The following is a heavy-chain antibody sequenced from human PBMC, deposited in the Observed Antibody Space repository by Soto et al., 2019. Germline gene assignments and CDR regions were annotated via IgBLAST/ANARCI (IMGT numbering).Heavy chain of an antibody. CDR2: INPSGGST. CDR3: ARGSITIFGVVIPQYYYYGMDV. Sequence: ASVKVSCKASGYTFTSYYMHWVRQAPGQGLEWMGIINPSGGSTSYAQKFQGRDTMTRETSTSTVYMELSSLRSEDTAVYYCARGSITIFGVVIPQYYYYGMDVWGQGTTVTVSS. J-gene: IGHJ6*02. CDR1: GYTFTSYY. D-gene: IGHD3-3*01. V-gene: IGHV1-46*01.